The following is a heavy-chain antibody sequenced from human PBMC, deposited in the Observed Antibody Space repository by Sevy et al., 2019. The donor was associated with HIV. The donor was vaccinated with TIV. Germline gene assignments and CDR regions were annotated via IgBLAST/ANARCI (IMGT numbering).Heavy chain of an antibody. D-gene: IGHD3-22*01. CDR1: GFTFSSYS. CDR2: FSSSSTYI. CDR3: ARGPDYYDRSGYYYQ. V-gene: IGHV3-21*01. J-gene: IGHJ4*02. Sequence: GGSLRLSCAASGFTFSSYSMHWVRQAPGKGLEWVSSFSSSSTYIYYADSVKGRFTISRDNAKNSLYLQMNSLRAEDTAVYYCARGPDYYDRSGYYYQWGQGTLVTVSS.